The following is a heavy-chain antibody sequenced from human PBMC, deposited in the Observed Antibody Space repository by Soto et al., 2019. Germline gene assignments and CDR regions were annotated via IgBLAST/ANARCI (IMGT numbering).Heavy chain of an antibody. J-gene: IGHJ3*02. CDR3: AKGGWMLFDI. V-gene: IGHV4-59*01. CDR1: GGSISSYY. D-gene: IGHD2-2*03. Sequence: SETLSLSCTVSGGSISSYYWSWIRQPPGKGLEWIGYIYYSGSTNYNPSLKSRVTISVDTSKNQFSLKLSSVTAADTAVYYCAKGGWMLFDIWGQGTMVTVSS. CDR2: IYYSGST.